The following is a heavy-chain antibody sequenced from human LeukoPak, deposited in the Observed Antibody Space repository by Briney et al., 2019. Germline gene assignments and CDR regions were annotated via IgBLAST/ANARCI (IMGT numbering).Heavy chain of an antibody. Sequence: GGSLRLSCAASGFTFHNYSMNWVRQAPGKGLEWVSYIGSRTNHMYSADSVQGRFTISRDNAKNSLYLQMNSLTAEDTAIYYCARFPLATTLHYWYFDLWGRGTQVIVSS. CDR2: IGSRTNHM. J-gene: IGHJ2*01. V-gene: IGHV3-21*05. D-gene: IGHD2-15*01. CDR1: GFTFHNYS. CDR3: ARFPLATTLHYWYFDL.